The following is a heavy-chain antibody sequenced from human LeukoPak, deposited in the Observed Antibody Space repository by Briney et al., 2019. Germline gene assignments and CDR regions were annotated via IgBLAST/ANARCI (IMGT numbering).Heavy chain of an antibody. D-gene: IGHD2-2*01. CDR2: IVGGAGGT. CDR1: GFTFSSHG. Sequence: PGGSLRLSCAASGFTFSSHGMSWVRQAPGKGLEWVSGIVGGAGGTYYADSVKGRFTISRDNSMNTLYLQMNSLRAEDTAVYYCAHGSMYQLDYWGQGTLVTVSS. J-gene: IGHJ4*02. V-gene: IGHV3-23*01. CDR3: AHGSMYQLDY.